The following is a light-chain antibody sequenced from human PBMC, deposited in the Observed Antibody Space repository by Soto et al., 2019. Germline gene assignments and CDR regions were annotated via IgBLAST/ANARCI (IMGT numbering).Light chain of an antibody. CDR2: LSGDGSH. J-gene: IGLJ3*02. CDR3: QTWGTGGV. V-gene: IGLV4-69*02. CDR1: SAHSSYA. Sequence: QAVVTQSPSATASLGASVKLTCTLSSAHSSYAIAWHQQQPEKGPRYLMKLSGDGSHTKGDEIPDRFSGSSSGAERYLTISSLQSEDEADYYCQTWGTGGVFGGGTKLTVL.